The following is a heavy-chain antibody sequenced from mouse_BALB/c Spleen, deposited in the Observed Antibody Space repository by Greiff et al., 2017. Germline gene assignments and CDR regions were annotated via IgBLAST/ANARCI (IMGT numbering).Heavy chain of an antibody. J-gene: IGHJ2*01. CDR1: GFAFSSYD. CDR3: ARLIYDGYYVDY. CDR2: ISSGGGST. Sequence: VQLQQSGGGLVKPGGSLKLSCAASGFAFSSYDMSWVRQTPEKRLEWVAYISSGGGSTYYPDTVKGRFTISRDNAKNTLYLQMSSLKSEDTAMYYCARLIYDGYYVDYWGQGTTLTVSS. V-gene: IGHV5-12-1*01. D-gene: IGHD2-3*01.